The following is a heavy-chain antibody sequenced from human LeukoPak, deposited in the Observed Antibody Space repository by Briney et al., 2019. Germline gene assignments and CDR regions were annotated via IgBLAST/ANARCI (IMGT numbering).Heavy chain of an antibody. CDR1: GFTFDDYG. CDR3: ARGPGQWLTTFDY. J-gene: IGHJ4*02. CDR2: INWNGGST. D-gene: IGHD6-19*01. V-gene: IGHV3-20*04. Sequence: GGSLRLSCAASGFTFDDYGMSWVRQAPGKGLEWVPGINWNGGSTGYADSLKGRFTISRDNAKNSLYLQMNSLRAEDTALYYCARGPGQWLTTFDYWGQGTLVTVSS.